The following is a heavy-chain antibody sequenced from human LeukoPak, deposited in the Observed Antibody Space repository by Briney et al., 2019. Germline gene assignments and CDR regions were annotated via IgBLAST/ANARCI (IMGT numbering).Heavy chain of an antibody. Sequence: GGSLRLSCAASGCTFSSYAMSWVRQAPGKGLEWVSAVSGSGGSTYYADSVKGRFTISRDNSKNTLYLQMNSPIAEDTAVYYCAKDGVVGATTNKVDYWGQGTPVTVSS. V-gene: IGHV3-23*01. CDR2: VSGSGGST. CDR3: AKDGVVGATTNKVDY. CDR1: GCTFSSYA. D-gene: IGHD1-26*01. J-gene: IGHJ4*02.